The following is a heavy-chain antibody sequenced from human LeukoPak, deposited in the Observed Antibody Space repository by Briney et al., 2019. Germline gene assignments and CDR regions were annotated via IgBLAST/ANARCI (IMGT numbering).Heavy chain of an antibody. CDR1: GGTFSSYA. CDR3: ARDHQLGYYFDY. V-gene: IGHV1-69*04. Sequence: ASVKISCKASGGTFSSYAISWVRQAPGQGLEWMGRIIPILGIANYAQKFQGRVTITADKSTSTAYMELSSLRSEDTAVYYCARDHQLGYYFDYWGQGTLVTVSS. J-gene: IGHJ4*02. CDR2: IIPILGIA. D-gene: IGHD1-1*01.